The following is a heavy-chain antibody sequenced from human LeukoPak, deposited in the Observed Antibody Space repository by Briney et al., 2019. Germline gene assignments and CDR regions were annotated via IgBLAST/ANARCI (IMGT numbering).Heavy chain of an antibody. V-gene: IGHV3-23*01. J-gene: IGHJ4*02. CDR3: AKTIVATVLYYFDY. Sequence: GGSLRLSCAASGFTLSSYAMNWVRQAPGKGLEWVSGISGSGGSTYYADSVKGRFTISRDNSKNTVYLQMNSLRAEDTAVYYCAKTIVATVLYYFDYWGQGTLVTVSS. D-gene: IGHD5-12*01. CDR2: ISGSGGST. CDR1: GFTLSSYA.